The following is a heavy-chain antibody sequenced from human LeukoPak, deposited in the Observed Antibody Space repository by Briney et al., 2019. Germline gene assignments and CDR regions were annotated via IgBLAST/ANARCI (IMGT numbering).Heavy chain of an antibody. J-gene: IGHJ4*02. V-gene: IGHV3-23*01. D-gene: IGHD6-19*01. Sequence: GGSLRLSCTASGFTFSNYAMSWVRQAPRKGLEWVSAICGEGINRYYADSVKGRFSISRDNSRNTMYLQMNSLRAEDTAVYYCARESSGWAFDYWGQGTLVTVSS. CDR1: GFTFSNYA. CDR3: ARESSGWAFDY. CDR2: ICGEGINR.